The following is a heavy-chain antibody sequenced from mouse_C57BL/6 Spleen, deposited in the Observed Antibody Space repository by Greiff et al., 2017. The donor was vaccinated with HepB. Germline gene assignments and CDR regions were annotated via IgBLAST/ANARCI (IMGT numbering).Heavy chain of an antibody. V-gene: IGHV2-9-1*01. Sequence: VQLQESGPGLVAPSQSLSITCTVSGFSLTSYAISWVRQPPGKGLEWLGVIWTGGGTNYNSALKSRLSISKDNSKSQVFLKMNRLQTDDTARYYCARNPYCGSDIYWYFDGWGTGTTVTVSS. J-gene: IGHJ1*03. D-gene: IGHD1-1*01. CDR3: ARNPYCGSDIYWYFDG. CDR2: IWTGGGT. CDR1: GFSLTSYA.